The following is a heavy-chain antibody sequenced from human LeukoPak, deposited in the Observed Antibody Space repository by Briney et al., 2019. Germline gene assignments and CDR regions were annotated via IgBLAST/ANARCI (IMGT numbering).Heavy chain of an antibody. J-gene: IGHJ5*02. Sequence: PSETLSLTCAVYGGSFSGYYWSWIRQPPGKGLEWIGEINHSGSTNYNPSLKSRVTISVDTSKNQFSLKLSSVTAADTAVYYCARARRYSSSWFPANWFDPWGQGTLVIVSS. CDR3: ARARRYSSSWFPANWFDP. D-gene: IGHD6-13*01. CDR2: INHSGST. CDR1: GGSFSGYY. V-gene: IGHV4-34*01.